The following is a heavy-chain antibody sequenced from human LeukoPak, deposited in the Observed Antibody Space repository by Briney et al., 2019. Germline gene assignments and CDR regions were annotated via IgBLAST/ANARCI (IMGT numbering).Heavy chain of an antibody. Sequence: GGSLRLSCAASGFTFSSYSMNWVRQAPGKGLEWVSYISSSSSTIYYADSVKGRFTISRDNAKNSLYLQMNSLRAEDTAIYYCARDIVLMVYDYWGQGTLVTVSS. CDR3: ARDIVLMVYDY. CDR1: GFTFSSYS. J-gene: IGHJ4*02. D-gene: IGHD2-8*01. V-gene: IGHV3-48*01. CDR2: ISSSSSTI.